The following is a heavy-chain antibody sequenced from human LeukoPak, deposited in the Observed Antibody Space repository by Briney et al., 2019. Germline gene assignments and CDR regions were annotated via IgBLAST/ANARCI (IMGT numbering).Heavy chain of an antibody. V-gene: IGHV3-30-3*01. CDR2: ISYDVSNK. J-gene: IGHJ4*02. CDR1: GFTFSSYA. Sequence: GRSLRLSCAASGFTFSSYAMHWVRQAPGKGLEWVAIISYDVSNKYYADSVKGRFTISRDNSKNTLYLQMNSLRAEDTAVYYCARDQRGGSTFDYWGQGTLVTVSS. D-gene: IGHD6-25*01. CDR3: ARDQRGGSTFDY.